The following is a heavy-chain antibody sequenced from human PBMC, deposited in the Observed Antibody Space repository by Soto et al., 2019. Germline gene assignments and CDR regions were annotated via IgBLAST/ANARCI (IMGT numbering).Heavy chain of an antibody. J-gene: IGHJ4*02. Sequence: EVQLVESGGGLVQPGRSLRLSCEASGFKFHDYAMHWVRQAPGKGLEWVSSISWKNGREGYADSVKGRFTISRDNEKNSLYLQMNSLKPDDTAFYYCAKDWGDCGGDCFSFDHWGRVTLVTVSS. V-gene: IGHV3-9*01. CDR3: AKDWGDCGGDCFSFDH. CDR2: ISWKNGRE. D-gene: IGHD2-21*02. CDR1: GFKFHDYA.